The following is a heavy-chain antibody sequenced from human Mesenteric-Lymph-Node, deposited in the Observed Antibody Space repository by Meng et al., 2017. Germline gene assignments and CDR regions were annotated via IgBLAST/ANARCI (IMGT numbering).Heavy chain of an antibody. CDR2: INSDGSST. CDR3: ARSYSGSLIDY. J-gene: IGHJ4*02. Sequence: GGSLRLSCAASGFTFSSYWMHWVRQAPGKGLVWVSRINSDGSSTSYADSVKGRFTISRDNAKNTLYLQMNSLRAEDTAVYYCARSYSGSLIDYWGQGTLVTVSS. D-gene: IGHD1-26*01. V-gene: IGHV3-74*01. CDR1: GFTFSSYW.